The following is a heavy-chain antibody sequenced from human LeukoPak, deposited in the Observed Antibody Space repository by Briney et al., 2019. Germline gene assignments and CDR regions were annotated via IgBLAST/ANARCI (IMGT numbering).Heavy chain of an antibody. Sequence: GGSLRLSCAASGFTFSSYAMHWVRQAPGKGLEWVAVISYDGSNKYYADSVKGRFTISRDNSNNTLYLQMNSLRAEDTAVYYCARDPTAYCSGGSCFGDYWGQGTLVTVSS. CDR3: ARDPTAYCSGGSCFGDY. V-gene: IGHV3-30-3*01. CDR2: ISYDGSNK. J-gene: IGHJ4*02. D-gene: IGHD2-15*01. CDR1: GFTFSSYA.